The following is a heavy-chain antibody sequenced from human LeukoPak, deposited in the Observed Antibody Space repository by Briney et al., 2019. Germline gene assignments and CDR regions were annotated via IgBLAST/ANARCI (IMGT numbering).Heavy chain of an antibody. J-gene: IGHJ4*02. V-gene: IGHV1-8*01. CDR3: ARGRGIADYNYFDY. CDR1: LYTFTSYA. CDR2: MNPNSGNT. D-gene: IGHD6-13*01. Sequence: ASLKVSSKPSLYTFTSYAINWVRHATGQGREWRGWMNPNSGNTGYAEKFQCRVTMTRNNTISTAYMELSSLRSEDTAVYYCARGRGIADYNYFDYWGQGTLVTVSS.